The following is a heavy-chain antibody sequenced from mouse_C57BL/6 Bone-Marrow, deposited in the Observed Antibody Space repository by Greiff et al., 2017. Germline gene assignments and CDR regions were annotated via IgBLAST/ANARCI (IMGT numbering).Heavy chain of an antibody. J-gene: IGHJ2*01. V-gene: IGHV1-15*01. CDR2: IDPETGGT. D-gene: IGHD1-1*01. CDR3: TRPTTVDD. CDR1: GYTFTDYE. Sequence: VQLQQSGAELVRPGASVTLSCKASGYTFTDYEMHWVKQTPVHGLEWIGAIDPETGGTAYNQKFKGKAIMSAYKSSSNAYMELRSLTSGDSAVYYCTRPTTVDDWGQGTTLTVSS.